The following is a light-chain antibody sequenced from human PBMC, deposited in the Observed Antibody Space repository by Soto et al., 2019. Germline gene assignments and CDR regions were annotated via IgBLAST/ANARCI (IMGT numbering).Light chain of an antibody. CDR1: QGIGDT. V-gene: IGKV3-15*01. CDR3: QQYNFWPFT. CDR2: DTS. Sequence: VMRQYTATLSVSAGEGDTLSCRASQGIGDTLAWYQHKPGQTPRPLIYDTSTRATGVPTRFSGSRSGAEFTLTINSLQSEDFAVYYCQQYNFWPFTFGPGTKVDIK. J-gene: IGKJ3*01.